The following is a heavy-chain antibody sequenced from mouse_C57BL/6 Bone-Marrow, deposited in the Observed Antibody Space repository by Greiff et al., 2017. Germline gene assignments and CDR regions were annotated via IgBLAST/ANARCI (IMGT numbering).Heavy chain of an antibody. CDR2: LYPGDGDT. V-gene: IGHV1-80*01. J-gene: IGHJ2*01. Sequence: QVQLQQSGAELVKPGASVKISCKASGYAFSSYWMNWVKQRPGKGLEWIGQLYPGDGDTNYNGKFKGKATLTADKSSSTAYMQLSSLTSEDSAVYFCARGDYYGSSPYYFDYWGQGTTLTVSS. D-gene: IGHD1-1*01. CDR1: GYAFSSYW. CDR3: ARGDYYGSSPYYFDY.